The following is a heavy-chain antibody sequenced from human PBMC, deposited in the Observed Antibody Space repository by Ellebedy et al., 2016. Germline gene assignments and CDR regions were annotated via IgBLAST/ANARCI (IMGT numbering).Heavy chain of an antibody. D-gene: IGHD2-21*01. CDR3: ARHLDWNWYFDL. V-gene: IGHV4-38-2*02. CDR1: GYSISSGYY. Sequence: SETLSLXXTVSGYSISSGYYWGWIRQPPGKGLEWIGSIYHSGSTYYNPSLKSRVTISVDTSKNQFSLKLSSVTAADTAVYYCARHLDWNWYFDLWGRGTLVTVSS. J-gene: IGHJ2*01. CDR2: IYHSGST.